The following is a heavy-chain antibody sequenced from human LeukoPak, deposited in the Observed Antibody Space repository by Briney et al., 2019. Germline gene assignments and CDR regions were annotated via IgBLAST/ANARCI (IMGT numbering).Heavy chain of an antibody. J-gene: IGHJ6*03. V-gene: IGHV4-34*01. CDR2: INHSGST. CDR3: ARSVEGYCSGGSCYSYSYYMDV. Sequence: KSSETLSLTCAVYGGSFSGYYWSWIRQPPGKGLEWIGEINHSGSTNYNPSLKSRVTISVDTSKNQFSLKLSSVTAADTAVYYCARSVEGYCSGGSCYSYSYYMDVWGKGTTVTVSS. CDR1: GGSFSGYY. D-gene: IGHD2-15*01.